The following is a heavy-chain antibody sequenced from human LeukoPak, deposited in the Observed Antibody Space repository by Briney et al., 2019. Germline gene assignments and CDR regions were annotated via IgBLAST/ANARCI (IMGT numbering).Heavy chain of an antibody. D-gene: IGHD2-2*01. CDR3: ARDQLLLLLGSHYYCFDS. V-gene: IGHV4-34*01. Sequence: SESLSLTCAVYGGSFSGYYWSWIRQPAGKGLEWVGEINHCGRTNYNPSLKSRVPISVDTSKNQFSLKLSSVTAADTAVDYSARDQLLLLLGSHYYCFDSWGQGTLVTVSS. J-gene: IGHJ4*02. CDR1: GGSFSGYY. CDR2: INHCGRT.